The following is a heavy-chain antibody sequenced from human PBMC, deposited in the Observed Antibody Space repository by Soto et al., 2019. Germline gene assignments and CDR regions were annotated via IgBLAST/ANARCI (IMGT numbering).Heavy chain of an antibody. CDR2: ISGSGGST. CDR3: AKHPDIVVVVAAVDY. V-gene: IGHV3-23*01. D-gene: IGHD2-15*01. Sequence: PGGSLRLSCAASGFTFSSYAMRWVRQAPGKGLEWVSAISGSGGSTYYADSVKGRFTISRDNSKNTLYLQMNSLRAEDTAVYYCAKHPDIVVVVAAVDYWGQGTLVTVSS. CDR1: GFTFSSYA. J-gene: IGHJ4*02.